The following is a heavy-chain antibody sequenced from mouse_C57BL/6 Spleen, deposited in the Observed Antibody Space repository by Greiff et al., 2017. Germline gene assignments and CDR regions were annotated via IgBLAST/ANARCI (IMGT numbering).Heavy chain of an antibody. V-gene: IGHV1-19*01. Sequence: VQLQQSGPVLVKPGASVKMSCKASGYTFTDYYMNWVKQSHGKSLEWIGVINHYNGGTSYNQKFKGKATLTIDKSSSTAYMELNSLTSEDSAVYYCARPYDYDEGYYAMDYWGQGTSVTVSS. J-gene: IGHJ4*01. CDR1: GYTFTDYY. D-gene: IGHD2-4*01. CDR2: INHYNGGT. CDR3: ARPYDYDEGYYAMDY.